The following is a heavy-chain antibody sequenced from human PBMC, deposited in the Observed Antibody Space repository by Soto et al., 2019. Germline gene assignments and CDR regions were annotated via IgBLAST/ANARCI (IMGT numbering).Heavy chain of an antibody. CDR2: IIPILGTT. J-gene: IGHJ4*02. D-gene: IGHD4-17*01. V-gene: IGHV1-69*01. Sequence: QVQLVQSGAEVKKPGSSVKVSCKSSGGTFSSYTITWVRQAPGQGLEWMGGIIPILGTTNHAQKFQGRVTITADESTSTAYMQLSSLRSEDTAVYYCARGSSHGDYFFDYWGQGTLVTVSS. CDR1: GGTFSSYT. CDR3: ARGSSHGDYFFDY.